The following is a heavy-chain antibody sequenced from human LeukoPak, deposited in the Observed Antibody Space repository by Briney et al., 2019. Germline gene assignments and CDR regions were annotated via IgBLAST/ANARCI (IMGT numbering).Heavy chain of an antibody. CDR3: TTGQRGFDY. CDR1: GFTFTSYS. J-gene: IGHJ4*02. D-gene: IGHD3-10*01. V-gene: IGHV3-23*01. Sequence: GGSLRLSCAASGFTFTSYSMSWVRQAPGKGLEWVSGTSDRGDYTYYADSVKGRFTISRDNSKNTLYLQMNSLKTEDTAVYYCTTGQRGFDYWGQGTLVTVSS. CDR2: TSDRGDYT.